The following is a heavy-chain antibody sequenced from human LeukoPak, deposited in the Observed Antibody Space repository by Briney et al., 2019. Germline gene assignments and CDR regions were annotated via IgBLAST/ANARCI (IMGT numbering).Heavy chain of an antibody. CDR1: GFTLSSYD. V-gene: IGHV3-33*01. CDR3: ASEAAYCGGDCYPSYFDY. J-gene: IGHJ4*02. Sequence: GRSLRLSCAVSGFTLSSYDMHWVRQAPGKGLEWVAVTWYDGTNKYYADSVKGRFTISRDNSKNTLYLQMNSLRAEDTAVYYCASEAAYCGGDCYPSYFDYWGQGTLVTVSS. D-gene: IGHD2-21*02. CDR2: TWYDGTNK.